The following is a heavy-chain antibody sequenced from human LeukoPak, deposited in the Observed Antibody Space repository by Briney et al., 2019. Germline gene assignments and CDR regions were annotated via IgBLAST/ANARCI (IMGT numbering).Heavy chain of an antibody. D-gene: IGHD3-3*01. CDR1: GFTFSSYS. Sequence: SGGSLRLSCAASGFTFSSYSMNWVRQAPGKGLEWVSYISSSSSTIYYADSVKGRFTISRDNAKNSLYLQMNSLRAEDTAVYYCARDRTYYDFWSGYYFDYWGQGTLVTVSS. J-gene: IGHJ4*02. CDR3: ARDRTYYDFWSGYYFDY. CDR2: ISSSSSTI. V-gene: IGHV3-48*01.